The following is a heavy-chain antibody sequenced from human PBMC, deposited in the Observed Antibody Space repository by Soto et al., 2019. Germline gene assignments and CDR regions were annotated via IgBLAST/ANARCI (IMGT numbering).Heavy chain of an antibody. D-gene: IGHD6-19*01. J-gene: IGHJ4*02. V-gene: IGHV4-39*01. Sequence: ASETLSLTCIVSGDSISSSNYSWAWIRQPPGKGLEWIGTIYYVVNTYYNPSLKSRVTISVDTSKNQFSLELTSVTAADTAVYFCARVDYSGWTPFDYWGQGSLVTVSS. CDR2: IYYVVNT. CDR3: ARVDYSGWTPFDY. CDR1: GDSISSSNYS.